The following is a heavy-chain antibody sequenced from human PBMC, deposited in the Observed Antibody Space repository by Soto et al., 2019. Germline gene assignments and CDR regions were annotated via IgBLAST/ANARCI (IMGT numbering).Heavy chain of an antibody. Sequence: QVQLQESGPGLVKPSETLSLTCSVSGGSISDYYWSWIRQSPEKGLEYIAYSSYGGITNLNGALHGRVTMSIDTSKNQFSLKATSLTAADTAVYYCARARKETYITGGFDSWGQGTLVTVSS. D-gene: IGHD3-3*01. CDR3: ARARKETYITGGFDS. CDR2: SSYGGIT. CDR1: GGSISDYY. J-gene: IGHJ4*02. V-gene: IGHV4-59*01.